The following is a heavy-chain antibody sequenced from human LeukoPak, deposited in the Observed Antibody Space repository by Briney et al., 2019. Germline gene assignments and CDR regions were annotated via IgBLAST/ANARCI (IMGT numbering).Heavy chain of an antibody. J-gene: IGHJ3*02. CDR2: IYYSGST. CDR1: GGSISSSSYS. Sequence: PSETLSLTCTVSGGSISSSSYSWGWIRQPPGKGLEWIGYIYYSGSTNYNPSLKSRVTISVDTSKNQFSLKLSSVTAADTAVYYCARVRYSYVSDVFNIWGKGKMVTVSS. CDR3: ARVRYSYVSDVFNI. V-gene: IGHV4-61*05. D-gene: IGHD5-18*01.